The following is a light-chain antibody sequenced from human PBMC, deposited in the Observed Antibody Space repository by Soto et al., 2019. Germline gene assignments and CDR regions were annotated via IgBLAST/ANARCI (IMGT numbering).Light chain of an antibody. CDR2: DVS. Sequence: QAVVTQPASVSGSPGQSITISCTGTSSDVGNYNYISWYQQHPGKAPKLMIFDVSNRPSGVSDRFSGSKSGNTASLTISGLQADDEADYYCSSYSTSSPVVFGGGTKLTVL. J-gene: IGLJ2*01. V-gene: IGLV2-14*03. CDR3: SSYSTSSPVV. CDR1: SSDVGNYNY.